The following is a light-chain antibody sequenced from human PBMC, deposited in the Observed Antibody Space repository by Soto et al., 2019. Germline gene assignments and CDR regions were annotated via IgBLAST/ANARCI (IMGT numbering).Light chain of an antibody. CDR1: SSDVGSYDL. J-gene: IGLJ3*02. CDR2: EVS. Sequence: QSVLTQPASVSGSPGQSITISCTGTSSDVGSYDLVSWYQQHPGKAPKLMIYEVSQRPSGVSDRFSGSKSGNTASLTISGRQAEDEAEEHCCSYAGTSTVLFGGGTKLTVL. V-gene: IGLV2-23*02. CDR3: CSYAGTSTVL.